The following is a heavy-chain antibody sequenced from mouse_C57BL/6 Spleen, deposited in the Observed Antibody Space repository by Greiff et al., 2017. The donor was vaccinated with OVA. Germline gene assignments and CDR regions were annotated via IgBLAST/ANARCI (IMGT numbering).Heavy chain of an antibody. V-gene: IGHV1-55*01. CDR3: ARGDYSNSGGFAY. Sequence: QVQLQQPGAELVKPGASVKMSCKASGYTFTSYWITWVKQRPGQGLEWIGDIYPGSGSTNYNETFKSKATLTVDTSSSTAYMQLSSLTSEDSAVYYCARGDYSNSGGFAYWGQGTLVTVSA. CDR2: IYPGSGST. D-gene: IGHD2-5*01. CDR1: GYTFTSYW. J-gene: IGHJ3*01.